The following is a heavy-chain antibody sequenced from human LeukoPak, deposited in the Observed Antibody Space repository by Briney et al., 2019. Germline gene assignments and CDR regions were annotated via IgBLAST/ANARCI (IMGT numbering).Heavy chain of an antibody. CDR3: AKPHSGTPLAGPEDY. V-gene: IGHV3-9*01. CDR2: VTWNSAII. Sequence: PGGSLRLSCVASGFTFHDYSMYWVRQTPGKGLEWVSGVTWNSAIIAYADSVKGRFTISRDNAKSSLYLQMTSLTTEDTALYYCAKPHSGTPLAGPEDYWGQGTLVTVSS. D-gene: IGHD6-19*01. CDR1: GFTFHDYS. J-gene: IGHJ4*02.